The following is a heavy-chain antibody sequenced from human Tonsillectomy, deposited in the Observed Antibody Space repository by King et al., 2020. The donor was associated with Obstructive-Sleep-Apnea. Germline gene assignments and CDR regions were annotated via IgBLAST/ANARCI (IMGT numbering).Heavy chain of an antibody. CDR3: AKDRERWRGPYFDY. D-gene: IGHD6-19*01. J-gene: IGHJ4*02. Sequence: VQLVESGGGVVQPGRSLRLSCAASGFTFSSYGMHWVRQAPGKGLEWVAVISYDGSNKYYADSVKGRFTISRDNSKNTLYLQMNGLRAEDTAVYYCAKDRERWRGPYFDYWGQGPLVTVSS. CDR1: GFTFSSYG. V-gene: IGHV3-30*18. CDR2: ISYDGSNK.